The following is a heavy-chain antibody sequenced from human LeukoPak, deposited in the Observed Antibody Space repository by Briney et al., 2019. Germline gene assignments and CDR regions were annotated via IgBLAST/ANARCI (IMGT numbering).Heavy chain of an antibody. V-gene: IGHV4-39*07. Sequence: SETLSLTCTVSGGSISSSSYYWGWIRQPPGKGLEWIGSIYYSGSTYYNPSLKSRVTISVDTSKNQFSLKLSSVTAADTAVYYCARYARAVAGSYYFDYWGQGTLVTVSS. D-gene: IGHD6-19*01. J-gene: IGHJ4*02. CDR1: GGSISSSSYY. CDR3: ARYARAVAGSYYFDY. CDR2: IYYSGST.